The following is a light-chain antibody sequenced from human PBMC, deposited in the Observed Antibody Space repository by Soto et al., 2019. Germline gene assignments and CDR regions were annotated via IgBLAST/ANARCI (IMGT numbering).Light chain of an antibody. CDR3: AAWDDNLNAYV. J-gene: IGLJ1*01. CDR2: LGD. V-gene: IGLV1-47*02. Sequence: QSVLTQPPSASSTPGQTVTISCSGSTSNIGTFYVYWYQHLPGTAPKLLIYLGDQRASGVSGRFSGSKSGTSASLAINGLRSDDEAEYYCAAWDDNLNAYVFGSGTKLTVL. CDR1: TSNIGTFY.